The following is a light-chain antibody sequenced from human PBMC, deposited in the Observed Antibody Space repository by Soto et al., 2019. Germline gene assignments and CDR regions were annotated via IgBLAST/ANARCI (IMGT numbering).Light chain of an antibody. J-gene: IGLJ1*01. CDR1: SSNIGSNA. V-gene: IGLV1-36*01. CDR2: YDD. CDR3: AAWDDSTKSHV. Sequence: QSVLTQPPSVSGAPRQRVTISCSGSSSNIGSNAVNWYQQFPGKAPKLLIYYDDLLASGVSARFSGSKSGTSDSLAISGLQYEDEADYYCAAWDDSTKSHVFGNWIKVTVL.